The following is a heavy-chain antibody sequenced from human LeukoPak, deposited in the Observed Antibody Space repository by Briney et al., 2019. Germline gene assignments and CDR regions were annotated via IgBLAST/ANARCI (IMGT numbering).Heavy chain of an antibody. J-gene: IGHJ5*02. CDR3: ARDWVLGYCSGGSCPNWFDP. Sequence: ASAEVSCKASGGTFSSYAISWVRQAPGQGLEWMGGIIPIFGTANYAQKFQGRVTITADKSTSTAYMELSSLRSEDTAVYYCARDWVLGYCSGGSCPNWFDPWGQGTLVTVSS. V-gene: IGHV1-69*06. CDR2: IIPIFGTA. D-gene: IGHD2-15*01. CDR1: GGTFSSYA.